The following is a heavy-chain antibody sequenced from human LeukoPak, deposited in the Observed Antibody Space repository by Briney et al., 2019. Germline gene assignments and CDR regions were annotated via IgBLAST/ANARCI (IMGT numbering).Heavy chain of an antibody. Sequence: SETLSLTCTVSGDSISSYYWSWIRQPPGKGLEWIAYIYYSGITNYNPSLKSRVTISLDTSKNQFSLKLSSVTAADTAVYYCARDQYYYDSSGYLFDYWGQGTLVTVSS. D-gene: IGHD3-22*01. CDR3: ARDQYYYDSSGYLFDY. CDR1: GDSISSYY. J-gene: IGHJ4*02. CDR2: IYYSGIT. V-gene: IGHV4-59*12.